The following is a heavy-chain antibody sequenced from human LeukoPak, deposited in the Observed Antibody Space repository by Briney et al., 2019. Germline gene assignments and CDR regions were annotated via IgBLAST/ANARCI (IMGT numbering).Heavy chain of an antibody. D-gene: IGHD1-1*01. CDR2: IYSGGST. J-gene: IGHJ4*02. Sequence: GGSLRLSCAAYGFTVSSNHMSWVRQAPGKGLEWVSVIYSGGSTDYADSVKGRFTISRDNLKNTLYLQMNTPRAEDTAVYYCARGPAGYNWGQGTLVTVSS. CDR1: GFTVSSNH. V-gene: IGHV3-53*01. CDR3: ARGPAGYN.